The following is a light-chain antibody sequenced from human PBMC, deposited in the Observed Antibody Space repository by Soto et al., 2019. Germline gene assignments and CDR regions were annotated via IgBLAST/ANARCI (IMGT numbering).Light chain of an antibody. J-gene: IGKJ1*01. Sequence: DIVMTQSPATLSVSPGERATLSCRASQSISSNLAWYQQKPGQAPRLLIYRASTRATGIPARFSGSGSGTNLTLTISSLQSEDFTIYYCHLYSSWPPWTFGQGIKVQMK. CDR3: HLYSSWPPWT. V-gene: IGKV3-15*01. CDR1: QSISSN. CDR2: RAS.